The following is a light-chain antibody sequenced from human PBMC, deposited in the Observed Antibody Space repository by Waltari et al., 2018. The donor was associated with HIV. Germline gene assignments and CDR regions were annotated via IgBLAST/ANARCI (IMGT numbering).Light chain of an antibody. CDR2: DAS. Sequence: DIQMTQSPSSLSASVGDRVTITCQASQDIINCLNWYQQKPGKAPKLLIYDASNLHTGVPSRFSGSGSGTDFTFTITSLQPEDIATYYCQQYDNPLITFGQGTRLDIK. V-gene: IGKV1-33*01. CDR3: QQYDNPLIT. CDR1: QDIINC. J-gene: IGKJ5*01.